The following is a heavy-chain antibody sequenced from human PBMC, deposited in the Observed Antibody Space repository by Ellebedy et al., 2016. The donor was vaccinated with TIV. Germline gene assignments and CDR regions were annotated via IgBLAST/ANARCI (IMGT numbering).Heavy chain of an antibody. CDR3: ARPGHSSSWTWFDS. D-gene: IGHD6-13*01. Sequence: GGSLRLXCAASGFTFTDSAMHWVRQVPGRGLEWVAIIAYDGSNKYYADSVKGRYTVSRDNSKNTLYLQMHNLKVDDTAVYYCARPGHSSSWTWFDSWGQGTLVSVSS. V-gene: IGHV3-30-3*01. CDR1: GFTFTDSA. J-gene: IGHJ5*01. CDR2: IAYDGSNK.